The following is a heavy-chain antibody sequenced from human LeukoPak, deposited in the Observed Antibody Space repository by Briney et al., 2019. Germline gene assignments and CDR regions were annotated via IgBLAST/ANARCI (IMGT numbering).Heavy chain of an antibody. CDR2: ISNSGGNT. CDR1: GFTFSNYA. D-gene: IGHD2-2*01. CDR3: AAYCTSATCLVDH. V-gene: IGHV3-23*01. Sequence: GGSLRLSCVASGFTFSNYAMTWVRQAPGKGLEWVSGISNSGGNTYLADSVKGRFTISRDNSKNTLYLQMISPIAEDTAVYYCAAYCTSATCLVDHWGQGTLVTVTA. J-gene: IGHJ5*02.